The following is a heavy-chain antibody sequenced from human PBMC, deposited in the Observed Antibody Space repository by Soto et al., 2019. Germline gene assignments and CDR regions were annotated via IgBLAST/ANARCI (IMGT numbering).Heavy chain of an antibody. CDR1: GFTFTSSA. CDR2: IVVGSGNT. J-gene: IGHJ5*02. D-gene: IGHD3-10*01. CDR3: ARGVGSGTYYNQYNWFDP. V-gene: IGHV1-58*02. Sequence: SVKVSCKASGFTFTSSAMQGVRQARGQRLEWIGWIVVGSGNTNYAQKFQERVTITRDMSTSTAYMELSSLRSEDTAVYYCARGVGSGTYYNQYNWFDPWGQGTLVTVS.